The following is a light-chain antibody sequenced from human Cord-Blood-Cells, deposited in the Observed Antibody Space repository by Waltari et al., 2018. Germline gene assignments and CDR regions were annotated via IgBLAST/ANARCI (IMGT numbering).Light chain of an antibody. CDR1: QRVSSN. CDR3: QQYNNWPLAT. J-gene: IGKJ1*01. CDR2: GAS. V-gene: IGKV3-15*01. Sequence: EIVMTQSPATLSVSPGERATLSCRASQRVSSNLAWYQQKPGQAPRLLIYGASTRATGIPARFSGSGSGTEFTLTISSLQSEDFAVYYCQQYNNWPLATFGQGTKVEIK.